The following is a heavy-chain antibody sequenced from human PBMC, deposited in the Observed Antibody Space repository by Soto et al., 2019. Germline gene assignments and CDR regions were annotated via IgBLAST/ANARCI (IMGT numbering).Heavy chain of an antibody. D-gene: IGHD2-15*01. CDR1: GSSISSSSYY. CDR3: ARDRSCSGRDCWPGDAFDI. Sequence: SETLSLTCTVSGSSISSSSYYWGWIRQPPGKGLEWIGSIYYSGSTYYNPSLKSRVTISADTSKNQFSLKLSPVTAADTAVYYCARDRSCSGRDCWPGDAFDIWGQGTMVTVSS. CDR2: IYYSGST. V-gene: IGHV4-39*07. J-gene: IGHJ3*02.